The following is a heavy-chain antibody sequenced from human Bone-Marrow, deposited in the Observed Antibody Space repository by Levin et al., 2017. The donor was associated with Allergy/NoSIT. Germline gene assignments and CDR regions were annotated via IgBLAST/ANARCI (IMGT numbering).Heavy chain of an antibody. CDR3: AREFEGRAGFDP. V-gene: IGHV3-21*01. J-gene: IGHJ5*02. CDR2: ISGSGKHI. Sequence: GESLKISCAASGFTFSSYSINWVRQAPGKGLEWVSSISGSGKHIYYPDSLRGRFTVSRDNDKNSLYLQMNSLRAEDTAVYYCAREFEGRAGFDPWGQGTVVTVSS. CDR1: GFTFSSYS.